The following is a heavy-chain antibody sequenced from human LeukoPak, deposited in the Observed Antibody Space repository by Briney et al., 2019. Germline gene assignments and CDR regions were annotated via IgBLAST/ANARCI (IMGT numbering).Heavy chain of an antibody. CDR2: IIPIFGTA. CDR1: GGTFSSYA. CDR3: ATTRYDFWHHFDY. Sequence: ASVKVSCKASGGTFSSYAISWVRQAPGQGLEWMGGIIPIFGTANYAQKFQGRVTITADESTSTAYMVLSSLRSEDTAVYYCATTRYDFWHHFDYWGQGTLVTVSS. J-gene: IGHJ4*02. V-gene: IGHV1-69*13. D-gene: IGHD3-3*01.